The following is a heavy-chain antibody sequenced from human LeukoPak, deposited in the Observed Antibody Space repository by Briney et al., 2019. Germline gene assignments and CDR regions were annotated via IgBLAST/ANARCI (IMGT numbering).Heavy chain of an antibody. J-gene: IGHJ5*02. V-gene: IGHV3-66*01. CDR1: GLTVNANY. D-gene: IGHD6-19*01. CDR2: IYSSGDT. Sequence: GGSLRLSCAASGLTVNANYMSWVRQAPGKGLQWVSTIYSSGDTYYADSVKGRFTISRDNSKSSLELQMSRLRDDDSAVYYCARYSSGWYENWFDPWGRGTLVIVSS. CDR3: ARYSSGWYENWFDP.